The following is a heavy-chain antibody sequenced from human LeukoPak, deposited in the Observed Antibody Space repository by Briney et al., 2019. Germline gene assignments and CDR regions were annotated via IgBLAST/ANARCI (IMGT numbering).Heavy chain of an antibody. J-gene: IGHJ4*02. V-gene: IGHV3-9*01. Sequence: PGGSLRLSCAGSGFTFDDHAMHWVRQAPGMGLEWVSGTTWNSDSVDYADSVKGRFTISRDNAKNTLYLQMNSLTSEDTALYYCVRDSYPSDHFFDYWGQGVLVTVSA. CDR2: TTWNSDSV. CDR3: VRDSYPSDHFFDY. CDR1: GFTFDDHA.